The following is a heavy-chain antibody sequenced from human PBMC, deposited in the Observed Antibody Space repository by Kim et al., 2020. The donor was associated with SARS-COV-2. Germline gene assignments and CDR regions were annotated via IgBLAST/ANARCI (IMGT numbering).Heavy chain of an antibody. CDR3: TTTTVVTKGDDY. CDR1: GFTFSGSA. Sequence: GGSLRLSCAASGFTFSGSAMHWVRQASGKGLEWVGRIRSKANSYATAYAASVKGRFTISRDDSKNTAYLQMNSLKTEDTAVYYCTTTTVVTKGDDYWGQGTLVTVSS. J-gene: IGHJ4*02. V-gene: IGHV3-73*01. D-gene: IGHD4-17*01. CDR2: IRSKANSYAT.